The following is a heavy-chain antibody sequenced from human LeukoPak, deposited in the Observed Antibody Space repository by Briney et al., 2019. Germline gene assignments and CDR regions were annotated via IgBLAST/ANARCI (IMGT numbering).Heavy chain of an antibody. Sequence: SVKVSCKASGGTFSSYAISWVRQAPGQGLEWMGGIIPIFGTANYAQKFQGRVTITADESTSTAYMELSSLRSEDTAVYYCARDRVRCSSTSCYGWFDPWGQGTLVTVSS. CDR2: IIPIFGTA. V-gene: IGHV1-69*01. D-gene: IGHD2-2*01. CDR1: GGTFSSYA. J-gene: IGHJ5*02. CDR3: ARDRVRCSSTSCYGWFDP.